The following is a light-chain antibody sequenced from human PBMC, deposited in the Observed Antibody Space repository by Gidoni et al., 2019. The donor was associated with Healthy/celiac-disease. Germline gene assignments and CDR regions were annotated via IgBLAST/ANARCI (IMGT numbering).Light chain of an antibody. J-gene: IGLJ2*01. CDR1: KLGDKY. Sequence: SYYLTQPPSVSVSPGQTASITCPGDKLGDKYACWYQQKPGQSPVLVIYQDSKRHSGIPERFSGSNSGNTATLTISGTQAMDEADYYCQAWDSSTKVVFGGGTKLTVL. CDR3: QAWDSSTKVV. V-gene: IGLV3-1*01. CDR2: QDS.